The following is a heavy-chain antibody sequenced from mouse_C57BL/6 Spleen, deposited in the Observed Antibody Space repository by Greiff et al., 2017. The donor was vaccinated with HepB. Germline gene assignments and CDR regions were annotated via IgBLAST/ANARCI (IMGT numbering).Heavy chain of an antibody. V-gene: IGHV5-17*01. CDR2: ISSGSSTI. J-gene: IGHJ2*01. D-gene: IGHD2-1*01. CDR3: AWIYYGNYGDY. Sequence: EVQRVESGGGLVKPGGSLKLSCAASGFTFSDYGMHWVRQAPEKGLEWVAYISSGSSTIYYADTVKGRFTISRDNAKNTLFLQMTRLRSEDTAMYYCAWIYYGNYGDYWGQGTTLTVSS. CDR1: GFTFSDYG.